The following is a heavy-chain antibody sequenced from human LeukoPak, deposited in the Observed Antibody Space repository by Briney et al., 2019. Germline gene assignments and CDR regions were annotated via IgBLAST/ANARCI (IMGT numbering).Heavy chain of an antibody. CDR3: ARGPNSNWSGLDF. D-gene: IGHD6-6*01. CDR2: ISPTGSTT. Sequence: GGSLRLSCAVSGFTFSSYWMHWVRQLPGKGLVWVSRISPTGSTTSYADSVKGRFTVSRDNAKNTLYLQVNNLRAEDTAVYYCARGPNSNWSGLDFWGQGTLLTVSS. J-gene: IGHJ4*02. V-gene: IGHV3-74*01. CDR1: GFTFSSYW.